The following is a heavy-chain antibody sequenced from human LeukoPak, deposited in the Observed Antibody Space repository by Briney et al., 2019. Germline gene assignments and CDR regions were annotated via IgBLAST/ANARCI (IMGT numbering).Heavy chain of an antibody. CDR1: GFTFSSYA. Sequence: GGSLRLSCAASGFTFSSYAMRWVRQAPGKGLEWVAGISYDGSNKYYADSVKGRFTISRDNTKNTAYLQMNSLRAEDTAVYYCARDTVTTRGGFDYWGQGTTVTVSS. D-gene: IGHD4-17*01. V-gene: IGHV3-30*04. CDR2: ISYDGSNK. CDR3: ARDTVTTRGGFDY. J-gene: IGHJ4*03.